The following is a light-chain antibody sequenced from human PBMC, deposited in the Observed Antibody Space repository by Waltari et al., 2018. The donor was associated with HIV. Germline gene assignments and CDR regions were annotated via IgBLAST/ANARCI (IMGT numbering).Light chain of an antibody. J-gene: IGLJ2*01. CDR1: SSDVGRYNL. V-gene: IGLV2-23*02. Sequence: QSALTQPASVSGSPGQSITISCTGTSSDVGRYNLVSWYQQHPGKAPKLMIYEVSKRPSGVSNRFSGSKSGNTASLTISGLQAEDEADYYCCSYAGSSLVVFGGGTKLTVL. CDR2: EVS. CDR3: CSYAGSSLVV.